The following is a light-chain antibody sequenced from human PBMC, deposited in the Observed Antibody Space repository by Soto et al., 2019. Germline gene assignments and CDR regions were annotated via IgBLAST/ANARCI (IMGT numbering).Light chain of an antibody. V-gene: IGKV3-20*01. CDR1: QSVSSSY. J-gene: IGKJ1*01. CDR3: QQYGSSSWT. CDR2: GTS. Sequence: EMVLTKSPGTLSLSPGERATLSCRASQSVSSSYLAWYQQKPGQAPRLLIYGTSSRATAIPDRFSGSGSGTDFTLTISRLEPEDFAVYYCQQYGSSSWTFGQGTKVEIK.